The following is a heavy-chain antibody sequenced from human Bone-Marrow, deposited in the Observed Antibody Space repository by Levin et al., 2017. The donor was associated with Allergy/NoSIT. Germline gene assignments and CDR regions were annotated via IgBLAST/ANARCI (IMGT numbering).Heavy chain of an antibody. D-gene: IGHD6-19*01. V-gene: IGHV3-33*01. CDR1: GFTFSLYG. CDR3: ARDPEQWLVQVRYFDF. CDR2: IWYDGRNK. Sequence: GGSLRLSCAASGFTFSLYGMNWVRQAPGKGLEWVAVIWYDGRNKFYADSVKGRFTISRDNTKNTVSLQMNSLRVEDTAVYYCARDPEQWLVQVRYFDFWGQEAQVTVSS. J-gene: IGHJ4*02.